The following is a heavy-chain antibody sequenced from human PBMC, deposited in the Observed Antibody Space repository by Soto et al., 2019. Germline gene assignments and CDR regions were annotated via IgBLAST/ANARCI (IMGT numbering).Heavy chain of an antibody. D-gene: IGHD3-10*01. V-gene: IGHV1-18*01. Sequence: QVQLVQSGAEVKKPGASVKVSRKASGYTFTSYAISWVRQAPGQGLEWMGWISAHNGNTKYAQKLQGRVTMTTDTSTSTAYMDLRSLRSDDTAVYYCARDVNSGTFDYWGQGTLVTVSS. CDR3: ARDVNSGTFDY. J-gene: IGHJ4*02. CDR2: ISAHNGNT. CDR1: GYTFTSYA.